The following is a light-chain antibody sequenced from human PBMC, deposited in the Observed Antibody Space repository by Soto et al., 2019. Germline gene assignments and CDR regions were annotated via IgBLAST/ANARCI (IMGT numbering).Light chain of an antibody. Sequence: QSALTQPASVSGSPGQSITISCTGTSSDVGGYNYVSWYQQYPGKAPKLMIYEVSNRPSGVSNRFSGSMSGNTASLTISGLQAEDEADYYCSSYTSSSTYVFGAGTKLTVL. CDR2: EVS. V-gene: IGLV2-14*01. CDR1: SSDVGGYNY. CDR3: SSYTSSSTYV. J-gene: IGLJ1*01.